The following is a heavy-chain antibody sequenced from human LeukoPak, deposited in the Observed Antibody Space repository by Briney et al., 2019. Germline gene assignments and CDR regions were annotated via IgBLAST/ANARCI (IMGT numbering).Heavy chain of an antibody. D-gene: IGHD6-25*01. J-gene: IGHJ4*02. V-gene: IGHV3-74*01. CDR3: ARDKYSSDFDY. Sequence: GGSLRLSCAASGFTFSSYWMHWVRQAPGKGLVWVSRISSDGSSTSYADSVKGRFTISRDNAKNTLYLQMNSLRAEDTAVYYCARDKYSSDFDYWGRGTLVTVSS. CDR1: GFTFSSYW. CDR2: ISSDGSST.